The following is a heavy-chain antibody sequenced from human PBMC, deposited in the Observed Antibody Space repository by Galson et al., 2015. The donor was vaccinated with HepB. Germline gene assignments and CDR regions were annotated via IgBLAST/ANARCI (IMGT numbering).Heavy chain of an antibody. J-gene: IGHJ4*02. Sequence: SLRLSCAASGFTFSNYWMHWVRQAPGKGLVWVSRINGDASSTNYADSMKVRFTVSRDNAKNTVYLQMNSLRAEDTAVYYCVTRKSRTDIDYWGQGTLVTVSS. V-gene: IGHV3-74*01. CDR2: INGDASST. CDR3: VTRKSRTDIDY. D-gene: IGHD1-1*01. CDR1: GFTFSNYW.